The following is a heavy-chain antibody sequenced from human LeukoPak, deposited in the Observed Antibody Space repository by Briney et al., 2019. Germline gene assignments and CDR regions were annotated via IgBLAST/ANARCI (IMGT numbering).Heavy chain of an antibody. CDR2: INTNTGNP. J-gene: IGHJ4*02. CDR1: GYTFTIYA. CDR3: ARDIRTYSSGWYSSRN. Sequence: ASVKVSCKASGYTFTIYAMNWVRQAPGQGLEWMGWINTNTGNPTYAQGFTGRSVFSLDTPVSTAYLQISSLKAEDTAVYYCARDIRTYSSGWYSSRNWGQGTLVTVSS. D-gene: IGHD6-19*01. V-gene: IGHV7-4-1*02.